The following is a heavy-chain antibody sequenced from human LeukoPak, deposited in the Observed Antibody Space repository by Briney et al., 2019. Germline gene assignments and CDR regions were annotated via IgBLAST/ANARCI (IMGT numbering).Heavy chain of an antibody. D-gene: IGHD3-3*01. CDR2: IYHSGST. V-gene: IGHV4-30-2*01. J-gene: IGHJ5*02. Sequence: SQTLSLTCTVSGGFISSGGYYWSWIRQPPGKGLEWIGYIYHSGSTYYNPSLKSRVTISVDRSKNQFSLKLSSVTAADTAVYYCAREKTTIFGVVIPNWFDPWGQGTLVTVSS. CDR3: AREKTTIFGVVIPNWFDP. CDR1: GGFISSGGYY.